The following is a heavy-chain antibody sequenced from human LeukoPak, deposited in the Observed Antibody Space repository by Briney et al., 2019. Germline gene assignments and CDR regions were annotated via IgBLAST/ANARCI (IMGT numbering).Heavy chain of an antibody. CDR2: INHSGST. V-gene: IGHV4-34*01. CDR1: GGSFSGYY. CDR3: ASIFGVVTTFDY. Sequence: PSETLSLTCAVYGGSFSGYYWSWIRQPPGKGLEWIGEINHSGSTNYNPSLKSRVTISVDTSKNQFSLKLSSVTAVDTAVYYCASIFGVVTTFDYWGQGTLVTVSS. D-gene: IGHD3-3*01. J-gene: IGHJ4*02.